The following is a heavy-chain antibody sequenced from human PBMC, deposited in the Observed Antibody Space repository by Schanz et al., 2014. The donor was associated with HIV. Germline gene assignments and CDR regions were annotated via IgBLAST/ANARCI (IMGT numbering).Heavy chain of an antibody. D-gene: IGHD6-25*01. J-gene: IGHJ4*02. CDR3: ARGESSAWPPPRDY. V-gene: IGHV1-18*01. CDR2: INPYNGDT. Sequence: VQLVQSGTEMKKPGASVKGSCKASGYTFTSYGISWVRQAPGQGFEWMGWINPYNGDTDSAQKLQGRVTMTTDTSTSTAYMELRSLRIDDTAVYYCARGESSAWPPPRDYWGQGTLVTVSS. CDR1: GYTFTSYG.